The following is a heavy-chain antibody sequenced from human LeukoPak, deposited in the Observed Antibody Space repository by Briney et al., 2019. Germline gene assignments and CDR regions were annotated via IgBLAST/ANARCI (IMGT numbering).Heavy chain of an antibody. V-gene: IGHV4-34*01. Sequence: SGTLSLPCGVNGGSLSGYYWIWIRPTPTPELEWIGEINHSGSTNYNPSLKSRVTISVDTSKNQFYLSLTSLTAADTAVYYCARRRWSSSSVIGYWGRGTRVTVSP. CDR1: GGSLSGYY. CDR2: INHSGST. CDR3: ARRRWSSSSVIGY. J-gene: IGHJ4*02. D-gene: IGHD6-6*01.